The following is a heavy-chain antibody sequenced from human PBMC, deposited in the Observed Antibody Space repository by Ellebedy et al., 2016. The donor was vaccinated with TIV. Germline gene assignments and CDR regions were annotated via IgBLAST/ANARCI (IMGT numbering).Heavy chain of an antibody. D-gene: IGHD3-22*01. CDR3: AKVLTMIVVVSDAFDI. CDR1: GFTFSSYA. Sequence: GGSLRLXCAASGFTFSSYAMSWVRQAPGKGLEWVSAISGSGGSTYYADSVKGRFTISRDNSKNTLYLQMNSLRAEDTAVYYCAKVLTMIVVVSDAFDIWGQGTLVTVSS. CDR2: ISGSGGST. J-gene: IGHJ3*02. V-gene: IGHV3-23*01.